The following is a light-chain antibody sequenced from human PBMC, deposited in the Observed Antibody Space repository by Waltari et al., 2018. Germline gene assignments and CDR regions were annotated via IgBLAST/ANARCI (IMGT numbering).Light chain of an antibody. V-gene: IGLV3-1*01. CDR1: KLGEKY. CDR2: HDN. CDR3: QAWDSSTVV. J-gene: IGLJ2*01. Sequence: SYELTQPPSVSVSPGQTASITCSGDKLGEKYACWYQQKPGQSPVLVMFHDNNRPSGIPERFSGSNSGNTATLTISGTQAMDEADYYCQAWDSSTVVFGGGTKLTVL.